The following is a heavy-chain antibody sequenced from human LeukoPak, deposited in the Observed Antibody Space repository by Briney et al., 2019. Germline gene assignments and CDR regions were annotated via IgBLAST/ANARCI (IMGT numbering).Heavy chain of an antibody. D-gene: IGHD3-3*01. J-gene: IGHJ4*02. CDR1: GGTFSSYA. V-gene: IGHV1-69*13. CDR3: ARGFIHYDFWSGYFGQY. Sequence: ASVKVSCKASGGTFSSYAISWVRQAPGQGLEWMGGIIPIFGTANYAQKFQGRVTITADESTSTAYMELSSLGSEDTAVYYCARGFIHYDFWSGYFGQYWGQGTLVTVSS. CDR2: IIPIFGTA.